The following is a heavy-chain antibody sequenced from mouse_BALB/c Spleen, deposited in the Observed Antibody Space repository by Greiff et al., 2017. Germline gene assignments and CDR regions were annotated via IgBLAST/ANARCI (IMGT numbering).Heavy chain of an antibody. CDR3: ARDTEGFAY. V-gene: IGHV7-3*02. CDR2: IRNKANGYTT. Sequence: DVHLVESGGGLVQPGGSLRLSCATSGFTFTDYYMSWVRQPPGKALEWLGFIRNKANGYTTEYSASVKGRFTISRDNSQSILYLQMNTLRAEDSATYYCARDTEGFAYWGQGTLVTVSA. CDR1: GFTFTDYY. J-gene: IGHJ3*01.